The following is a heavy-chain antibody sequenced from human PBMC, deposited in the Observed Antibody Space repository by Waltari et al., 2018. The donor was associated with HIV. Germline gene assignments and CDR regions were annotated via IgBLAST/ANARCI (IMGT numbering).Heavy chain of an antibody. V-gene: IGHV3-9*01. J-gene: IGHJ6*02. Sequence: EVQLVESGGGSVQPGRSLRLSCTASGIPFDDSAMHWVRQPPGKGLEWVSGISWNSGEIAYADSVKGRFTSCRDNTKNSLFLQMNSVRVEDTALYYCVKDGASTIFGVLNGMDVWGQGTTVTVSS. CDR1: GIPFDDSA. CDR3: VKDGASTIFGVLNGMDV. CDR2: ISWNSGEI. D-gene: IGHD3-3*01.